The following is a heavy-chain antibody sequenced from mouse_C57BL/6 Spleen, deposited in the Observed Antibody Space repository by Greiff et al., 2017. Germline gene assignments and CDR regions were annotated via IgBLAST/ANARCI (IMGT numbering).Heavy chain of an antibody. V-gene: IGHV2-2*01. CDR2: IWSGGST. CDR1: GFSLTSYG. CDR3: ARKGDWDHYFDY. J-gene: IGHJ2*01. Sequence: VKLMESGPGLVQPSQSLSITCTVSGFSLTSYGVHWVRQSPGKGLEWLGVIWSGGSTDYNAAFISRLSISKDNSKSQVFFKMNSLQADDTAIYYCARKGDWDHYFDYWGQGTTLTVSS. D-gene: IGHD4-1*01.